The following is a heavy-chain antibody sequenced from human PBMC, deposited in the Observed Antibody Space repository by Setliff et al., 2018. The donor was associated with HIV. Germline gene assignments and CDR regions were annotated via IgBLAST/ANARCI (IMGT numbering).Heavy chain of an antibody. Sequence: GGSLRLSCATSGFTFSSNYMSWVRQAPGKGLEWVLVISGSGASTYYADSMKGRFTISRDNAKSSLFLQMDSLRAEDTAVYYCARLSPPDDYGDLGGVDYWGQGTLVTVSS. CDR1: GFTFSSNY. CDR2: ISGSGAST. D-gene: IGHD4-17*01. CDR3: ARLSPPDDYGDLGGVDY. J-gene: IGHJ4*02. V-gene: IGHV3-21*03.